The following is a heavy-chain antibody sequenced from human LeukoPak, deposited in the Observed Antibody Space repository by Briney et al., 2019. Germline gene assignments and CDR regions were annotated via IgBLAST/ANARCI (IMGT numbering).Heavy chain of an antibody. J-gene: IGHJ4*02. CDR2: IKQDGSQK. V-gene: IGHV3-7*01. CDR3: AREGTPYSSDY. Sequence: PGGSLRLSCAASGFTFSSYWMRWVRQAPGKGLEWVANIKQDGSQKNYMDSVKGRFTVSRDNAGNSLFLEMHSLRVEDTAVYYCAREGTPYSSDYWGQGTLVTVSS. CDR1: GFTFSSYW. D-gene: IGHD6-13*01.